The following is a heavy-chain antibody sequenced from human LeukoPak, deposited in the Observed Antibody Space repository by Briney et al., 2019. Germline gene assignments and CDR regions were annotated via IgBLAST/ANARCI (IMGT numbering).Heavy chain of an antibody. Sequence: PSETLSLTCTVSGGSISSSYSSWIRHPLGKGLERIGYIYHSGGTNYNPSLMSRVTISVDTSKNHFSLKLNSVTAADTAVYYCAREGYSYGYWFAPWGQGTLVTVSS. CDR2: IYHSGGT. D-gene: IGHD5-18*01. CDR3: AREGYSYGYWFAP. CDR1: GGSISSSY. J-gene: IGHJ5*02. V-gene: IGHV4-59*01.